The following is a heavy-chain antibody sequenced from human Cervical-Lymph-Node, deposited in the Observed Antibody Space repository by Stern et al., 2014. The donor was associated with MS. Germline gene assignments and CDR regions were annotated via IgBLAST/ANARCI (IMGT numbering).Heavy chain of an antibody. J-gene: IGHJ5*02. CDR3: ARGGGDNWFDP. Sequence: DQLVESGAEVKKPGSSVKVSCKASGGISWVRQAPGQGLEWMGGVIPFVGTSNYAQKFQGRVTITADTATNTAYLELNSLRVDDTAVYYCARGGGDNWFDPWGQGTLVTVSS. CDR1: GG. D-gene: IGHD3-16*01. V-gene: IGHV1-69*06. CDR2: VIPFVGTS.